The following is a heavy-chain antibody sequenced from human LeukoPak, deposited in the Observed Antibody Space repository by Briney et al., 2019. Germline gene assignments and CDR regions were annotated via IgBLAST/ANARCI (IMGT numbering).Heavy chain of an antibody. J-gene: IGHJ3*02. CDR1: GYSFTSYW. V-gene: IGHV5-51*01. D-gene: IGHD5-12*01. CDR2: IYPGDSDT. Sequence: GESLEISCKGSGYSFTSYWIAWVRQMPGKGLKWMRIIYPGDSDTRYSPSFQGQVTISADKSISTAYLQWSSLKASDTAMYYCARLMRYSARGAFDIRGQGTMVTVSS. CDR3: ARLMRYSARGAFDI.